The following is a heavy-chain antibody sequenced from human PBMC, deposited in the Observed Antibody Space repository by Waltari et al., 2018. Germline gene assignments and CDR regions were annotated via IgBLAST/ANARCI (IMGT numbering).Heavy chain of an antibody. D-gene: IGHD1-26*01. CDR3: ARSPMVLGATITGRFDY. CDR1: GATSSGNP. Sequence: VQSGEGVRKPGSSVRASAKPLGATSSGNPTGGGHKPLDNGLEWMGRLIPVFGTANDAQKCQGRVTITADKSTSTAYMELSSRRSEDTAVYYCARSPMVLGATITGRFDYWGQGTLVTVSS. V-gene: IGHV1-69*06. J-gene: IGHJ4*02. CDR2: LIPVFGTA.